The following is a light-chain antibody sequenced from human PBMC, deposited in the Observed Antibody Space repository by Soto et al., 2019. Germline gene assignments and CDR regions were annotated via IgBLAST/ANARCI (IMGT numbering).Light chain of an antibody. V-gene: IGKV1-39*01. Sequence: DIQMTQSPSSLSASVGDRVTITCRASQSVGAFLSWCQQKPGKAPKLLIYAASTLQSGVTSSFSGSGSGTDFTLTISSLQPEDFATYSCQQSFSSPYTFGQGTKLEI. CDR3: QQSFSSPYT. J-gene: IGKJ2*01. CDR1: QSVGAF. CDR2: AAS.